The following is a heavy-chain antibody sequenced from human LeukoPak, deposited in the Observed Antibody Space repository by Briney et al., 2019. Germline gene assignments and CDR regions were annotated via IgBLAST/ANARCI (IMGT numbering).Heavy chain of an antibody. CDR1: GFNFSIYW. CDR3: AKAGRITMIVEAFDY. CDR2: IKQDGSEK. D-gene: IGHD3-22*01. Sequence: RGSLRLSCAASGFNFSIYWMSWVRQAPGKGREWVANIKQDGSEKYYVDSVRSRFTISRDNAKNSLYLQMTSLRAEDTAVYYCAKAGRITMIVEAFDYWGQGTLVTVSS. V-gene: IGHV3-7*03. J-gene: IGHJ4*02.